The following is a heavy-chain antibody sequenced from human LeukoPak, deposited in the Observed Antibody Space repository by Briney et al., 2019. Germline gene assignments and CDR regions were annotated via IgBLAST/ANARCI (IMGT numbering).Heavy chain of an antibody. V-gene: IGHV1-8*01. Sequence: ASVKVSCKASGYTFTSYDINWVRQATGQGLEWMGWMNPNSGNTGYAQKFQGRVTMTRNTSISTAYMELSSLRSEDTAVYYCARDISVDGSGSPYYYYYYYMDVWGKGTTVTVSS. CDR1: GYTFTSYD. J-gene: IGHJ6*03. CDR3: ARDISVDGSGSPYYYYYYYMDV. D-gene: IGHD3-10*01. CDR2: MNPNSGNT.